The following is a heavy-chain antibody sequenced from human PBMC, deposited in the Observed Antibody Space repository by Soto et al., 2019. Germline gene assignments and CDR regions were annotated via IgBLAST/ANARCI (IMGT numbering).Heavy chain of an antibody. CDR2: IIPIFGTA. CDR1: GGTFSSYA. J-gene: IGHJ4*02. Sequence: QVQLVQSGAEVKKPGSSVMVSCKASGGTFSSYAISWVRQAPGQGLEWMGGIIPIFGTANYAQKFQGRVTITADESTSTAYMELSSLRSEDTAVYYWASRGSRYYDILTGYRVYFDYWGQGTLVIVS. V-gene: IGHV1-69*01. CDR3: ASRGSRYYDILTGYRVYFDY. D-gene: IGHD3-9*01.